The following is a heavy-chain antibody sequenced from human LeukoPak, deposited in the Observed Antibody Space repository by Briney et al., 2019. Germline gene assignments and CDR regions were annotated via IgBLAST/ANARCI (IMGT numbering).Heavy chain of an antibody. CDR2: IYPGDSDT. Sequence: KRGESLQISCKGSGYSFTSYWIGWVRQVPGKGVEWMGIIYPGDSDTRYSPSFQGQVTISADKSISTAYLQWSSLKASDTAMYYCARRSSSSSGWFDPWGQGTLVTVSS. CDR3: ARRSSSSSGWFDP. D-gene: IGHD6-6*01. V-gene: IGHV5-51*01. CDR1: GYSFTSYW. J-gene: IGHJ5*02.